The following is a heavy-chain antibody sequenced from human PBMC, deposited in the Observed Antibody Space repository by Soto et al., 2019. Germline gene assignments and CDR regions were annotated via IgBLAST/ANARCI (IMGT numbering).Heavy chain of an antibody. CDR3: ARDVVVPAAKNYYYYGMDV. Sequence: PGGSLRLSCAASGFTFSSYSMNWVRQAPGKGLEWVSSISSSSSYIYYGDSVKGRFTISRDNAKNSLYLQMNSLGAEDTAVYYCARDVVVPAAKNYYYYGMDVWGQGTTVTVSS. CDR2: ISSSSSYI. D-gene: IGHD2-2*01. V-gene: IGHV3-21*01. CDR1: GFTFSSYS. J-gene: IGHJ6*02.